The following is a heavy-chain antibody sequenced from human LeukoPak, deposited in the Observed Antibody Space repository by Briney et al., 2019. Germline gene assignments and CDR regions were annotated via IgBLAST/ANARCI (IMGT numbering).Heavy chain of an antibody. CDR1: GFTFSSFG. CDR2: ISYDGSKK. Sequence: PGGSLRLSCAASGFTFSSFGMHWVRQAPGEGLEWVTVISYDGSKKYYADSVKGRFTISRDNSKNTLYLQMNSLRAEDTAVYYCAKDPPYYYDSSDHPDYWGQGTLVTVSS. CDR3: AKDPPYYYDSSDHPDY. V-gene: IGHV3-30*18. D-gene: IGHD3-22*01. J-gene: IGHJ4*02.